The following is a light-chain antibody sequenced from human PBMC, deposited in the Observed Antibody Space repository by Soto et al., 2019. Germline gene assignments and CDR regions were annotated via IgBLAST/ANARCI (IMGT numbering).Light chain of an antibody. V-gene: IGLV1-40*01. CDR1: SSNIGAGYD. CDR2: GNS. J-gene: IGLJ7*01. Sequence: QSVLTQPPSVSGAPGQRVTISCSGSSSNIGAGYDVHWYQQLPGTAPKLVIYGNSNRPSGVPDRFSGSKSGTSASLAITGLQAEDEADYYCQSHDSSLRGAVFGGGTKLTVL. CDR3: QSHDSSLRGAV.